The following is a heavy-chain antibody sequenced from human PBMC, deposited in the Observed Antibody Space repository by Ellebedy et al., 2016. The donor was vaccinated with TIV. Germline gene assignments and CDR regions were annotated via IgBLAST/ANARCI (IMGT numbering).Heavy chain of an antibody. V-gene: IGHV3-7*01. D-gene: IGHD4-17*01. Sequence: GGSLRLSCVASGFSFRNYWMGWVRQAPGKGLEWVANIYQDGSETYYVDSVEGRFTISRDNAKNSLYLEMKSLRAEDTAEYYCARRGSYGDYAVQVNNWFDSWGQGTLVSVSS. CDR3: ARRGSYGDYAVQVNNWFDS. J-gene: IGHJ5*01. CDR1: GFSFRNYW. CDR2: IYQDGSET.